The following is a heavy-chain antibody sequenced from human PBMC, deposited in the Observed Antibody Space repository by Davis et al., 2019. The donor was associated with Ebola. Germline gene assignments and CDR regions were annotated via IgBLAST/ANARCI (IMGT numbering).Heavy chain of an antibody. CDR1: GFSFSSYS. CDR3: ARDLYAAFDF. D-gene: IGHD2-8*01. CDR2: ISSSGRHI. Sequence: GESLKISCAVSGFSFSSYSMDWVRHAPGRGLEWVSSISSSGRHIYYADSVKGRFTISRDNANNSLYLQMNSLRAEDTAVYYCARDLYAAFDFWGQGTMVTVSS. J-gene: IGHJ3*01. V-gene: IGHV3-21*01.